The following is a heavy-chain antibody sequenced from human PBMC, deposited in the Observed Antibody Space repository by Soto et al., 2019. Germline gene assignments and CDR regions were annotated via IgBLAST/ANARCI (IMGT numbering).Heavy chain of an antibody. Sequence: PGGSLRLPCAASGFTFSDYWMSWVRQAPGKGLEWVANIKEDGSEKYYVDSVRGRCTISRDNGKKSLYLLMTSLRGEDTAVYYCARDSHGDYPGYHYYGLDVWGQGTTVTVSS. V-gene: IGHV3-7*01. CDR1: GFTFSDYW. CDR3: ARDSHGDYPGYHYYGLDV. D-gene: IGHD4-17*01. CDR2: IKEDGSEK. J-gene: IGHJ6*02.